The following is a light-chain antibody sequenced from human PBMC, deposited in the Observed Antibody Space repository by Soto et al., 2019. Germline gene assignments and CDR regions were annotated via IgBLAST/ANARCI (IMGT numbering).Light chain of an antibody. Sequence: EIVLTQSPGTLSLSPGQRATLSCRASQSVSNNYLALYQQKPVQAPMLLIYGASNRATCIPDRFSGSRSGTDFTLTISRLEPEDFAVYYCQQYGSSGTFCQGTKVDIK. J-gene: IGKJ1*01. CDR1: QSVSNNY. CDR2: GAS. CDR3: QQYGSSGT. V-gene: IGKV3-20*01.